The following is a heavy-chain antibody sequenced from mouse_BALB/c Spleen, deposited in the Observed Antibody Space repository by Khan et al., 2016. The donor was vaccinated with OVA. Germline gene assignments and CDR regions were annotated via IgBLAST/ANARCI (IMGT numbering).Heavy chain of an antibody. J-gene: IGHJ3*01. D-gene: IGHD2-13*01. CDR1: GFTFSDYY. V-gene: IGHV5-4*02. CDR3: VRGYYGDPFAY. Sequence: EVELVESGGGLVKPGGSLKLSCAASGFTFSDYYMYWVRQTPEKRLEWVATISDGGSYTYYTDSVKGRFTISRDDAKHNLYLQMSSLKSEDTAIYYCVRGYYGDPFAYWGQGTLVTVSA. CDR2: ISDGGSYT.